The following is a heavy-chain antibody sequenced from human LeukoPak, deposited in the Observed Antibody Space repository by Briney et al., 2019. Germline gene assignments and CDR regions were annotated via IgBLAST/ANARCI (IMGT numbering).Heavy chain of an antibody. Sequence: GASVKVSCKASGYTFTGYYMHWVRQAPGQGLEWMGWINPNSGGTNYAQKFQGRVTMTRDTSISTAYMELSRLRSDDTAVYYCARAGHYYGSGSGGFDYWGQGTLVTVSS. CDR3: ARAGHYYGSGSGGFDY. D-gene: IGHD3-10*01. CDR2: INPNSGGT. J-gene: IGHJ4*02. V-gene: IGHV1-2*02. CDR1: GYTFTGYY.